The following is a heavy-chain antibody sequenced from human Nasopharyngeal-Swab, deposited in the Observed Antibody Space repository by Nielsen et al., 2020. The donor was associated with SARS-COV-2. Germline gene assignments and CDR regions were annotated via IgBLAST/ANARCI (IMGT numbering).Heavy chain of an antibody. J-gene: IGHJ4*02. CDR1: GYTFINHD. Sequence: ASVKVSCKASGYTFINHDINWVRQSTGQGLEWMGWMSPNSGNTGYAQKFQGRVTMTRNTSTSTAYLELSSLRSEDTAVYYCARGVNCQWLTRCYYFDYWGQGTLVTVSS. CDR2: MSPNSGNT. V-gene: IGHV1-8*01. D-gene: IGHD6-19*01. CDR3: ARGVNCQWLTRCYYFDY.